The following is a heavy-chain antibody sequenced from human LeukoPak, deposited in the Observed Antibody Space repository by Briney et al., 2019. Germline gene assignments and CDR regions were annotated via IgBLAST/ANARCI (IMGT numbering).Heavy chain of an antibody. CDR3: ARDRGFGTTYAFDI. V-gene: IGHV1-69*06. Sequence: SVKVSCKVSGGTFSSYAISWVRQAPGQGLEWMGGIIPIFGTSNFAQKFQGRVTITADKSTSTAYMELSSLRSEDTALYYCARDRGFGTTYAFDIWGQGTIVTVSS. D-gene: IGHD3-10*01. CDR2: IIPIFGTS. CDR1: GGTFSSYA. J-gene: IGHJ3*02.